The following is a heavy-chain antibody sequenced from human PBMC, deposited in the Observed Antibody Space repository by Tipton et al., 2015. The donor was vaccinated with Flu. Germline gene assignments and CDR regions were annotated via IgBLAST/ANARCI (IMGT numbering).Heavy chain of an antibody. J-gene: IGHJ3*01. CDR3: AKDILRWAFDF. V-gene: IGHV3-66*02. CDR2: IYRGGTT. Sequence: SLRLSCAASGFTVSSKYMGWVRQAPGKGLQWVSVIYRGGTTYVADSVKGRCTISRDNSKNTLYPQWNSLTTEDTAVYYCAKDILRWAFDFWGQGTMVTVSS. CDR1: GFTVSSKY. D-gene: IGHD3-3*01.